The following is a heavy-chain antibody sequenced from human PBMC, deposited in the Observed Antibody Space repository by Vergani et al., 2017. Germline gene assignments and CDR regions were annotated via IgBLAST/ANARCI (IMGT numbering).Heavy chain of an antibody. V-gene: IGHV2-5*04. D-gene: IGHD1-7*01. CDR3: VYRNTECGTTGCFCAFYYYYYMDV. CDR1: GFSLNTRGVS. CDR2: LYWNDDQ. J-gene: IGHJ6*03. Sequence: QITLKESGPTLVKPTQTLTLTCTFSGFSLNTRGVSVAWIRQPPGKALDWLALLYWNDDQHYSPSLDNRVTITKDTSKNQVVLTMTNMDYVDTGTYYCVYRNTECGTTGCFCAFYYYYYMDVWGKGTTVTVSS.